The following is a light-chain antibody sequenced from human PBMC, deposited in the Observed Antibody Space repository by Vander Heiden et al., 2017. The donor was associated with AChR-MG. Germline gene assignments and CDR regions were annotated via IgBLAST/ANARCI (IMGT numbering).Light chain of an antibody. CDR2: GNN. Sequence: QSVLTPPPSVSGAPGRRVVIPRTGDSSNSGAGDDVHWYQQLPGTAPKLLIYGNNNRPSAVPDRFSASKSGASASLAITGLQAEDEADYYCQSFDRSLSGSVFGGGTTLTVL. CDR1: SSNSGAGDD. J-gene: IGLJ3*02. CDR3: QSFDRSLSGSV. V-gene: IGLV1-40*01.